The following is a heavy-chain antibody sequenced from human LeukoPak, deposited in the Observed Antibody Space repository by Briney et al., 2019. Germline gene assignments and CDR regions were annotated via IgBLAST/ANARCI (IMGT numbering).Heavy chain of an antibody. CDR1: GGTFSSYA. Sequence: ASLKVSCKASGGTFSSYAISWVRQAPGQGLEWMGRIIPIFGTANYAQKFQGRVTNTTDEYTSTAYMELSSLRSEDTAVYYCARDALFYYGSGNYFDYWGQGTLVTVSS. V-gene: IGHV1-69*05. J-gene: IGHJ4*02. CDR2: IIPIFGTA. CDR3: ARDALFYYGSGNYFDY. D-gene: IGHD3-10*01.